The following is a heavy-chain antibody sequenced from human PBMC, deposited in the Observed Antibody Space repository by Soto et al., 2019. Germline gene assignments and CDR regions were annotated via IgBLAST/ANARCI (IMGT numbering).Heavy chain of an antibody. J-gene: IGHJ6*02. CDR1: GGPFSSYA. CDR3: ARDKIDIVVVPAATPYYYYYGMDV. V-gene: IGHV1-69*06. D-gene: IGHD2-2*01. Sequence: GASVKVSCKASGGPFSSYAISWVRQAPGQGLEWMGGIIPIFGTANYAQKFQGRVTITADKSTSTAYMELSSLRSEDTAVYYCARDKIDIVVVPAATPYYYYYGMDVWGQGTTVTVSS. CDR2: IIPIFGTA.